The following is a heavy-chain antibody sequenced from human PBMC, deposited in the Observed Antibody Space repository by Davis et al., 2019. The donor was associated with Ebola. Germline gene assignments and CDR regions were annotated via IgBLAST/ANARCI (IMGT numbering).Heavy chain of an antibody. V-gene: IGHV3-53*01. CDR3: AKAPFTAQFDY. D-gene: IGHD5-18*01. CDR1: GGSISSGGYY. CDR2: IYSGGST. Sequence: ETLSLTCTVSGGSISSGGYYWSWVRQAPGKGLEWVSVIYSGGSTYYADSVKGRFTISRDNSKNTLYLQMNSLRAEDTAVYYCAKAPFTAQFDYWGQGTLVTVSS. J-gene: IGHJ4*02.